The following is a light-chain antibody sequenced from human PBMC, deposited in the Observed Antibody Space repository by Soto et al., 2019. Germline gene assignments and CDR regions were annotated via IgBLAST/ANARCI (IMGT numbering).Light chain of an antibody. CDR1: SSDVGYYNY. Sequence: QSALTQPASVSGSPGQSITISCTGTSSDVGYYNYVSWYQQHPGKAPKLIIYEVSNRPSGVSNRFSGSKSGNTASLTISGLQAEDEADYYCSSYTSSSTLDVFGTGTKLTVL. CDR2: EVS. CDR3: SSYTSSSTLDV. J-gene: IGLJ1*01. V-gene: IGLV2-14*01.